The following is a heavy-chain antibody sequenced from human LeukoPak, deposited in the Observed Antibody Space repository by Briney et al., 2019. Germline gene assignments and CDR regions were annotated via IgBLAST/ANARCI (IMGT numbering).Heavy chain of an antibody. CDR1: GYTFTSYG. J-gene: IGHJ4*02. CDR3: ARIRSWQWLVIDFDY. V-gene: IGHV1-18*01. CDR2: ISAYNGNT. D-gene: IGHD6-19*01. Sequence: ASVKVSCKASGYTFTSYGISWVRQAPGQGLEWMGWISAYNGNTNYAQKLQGRVTMTTDTSTSTAYMELRSLRSDDTAVYYCARIRSWQWLVIDFDYWGQGTLVTVSS.